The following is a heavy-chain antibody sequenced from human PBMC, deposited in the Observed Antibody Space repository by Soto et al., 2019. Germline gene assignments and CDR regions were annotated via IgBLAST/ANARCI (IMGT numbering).Heavy chain of an antibody. J-gene: IGHJ5*02. CDR1: GFSISTSGVG. V-gene: IGHV2-5*01. Sequence: QITLKESGPTLVKPTQTLTLTCTFSGFSISTSGVGVGWIRQPPGKAREWLALIFWNDDKRYSPSLQSRLTITKDTSKNQVVLTMTNMDPVETATYFCAHRRPYYHGSGSYSTVWFDPWGQGTLVTVSS. D-gene: IGHD3-10*01. CDR2: IFWNDDK. CDR3: AHRRPYYHGSGSYSTVWFDP.